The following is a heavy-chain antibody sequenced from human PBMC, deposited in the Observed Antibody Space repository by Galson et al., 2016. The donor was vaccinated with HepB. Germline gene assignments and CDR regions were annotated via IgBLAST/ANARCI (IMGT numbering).Heavy chain of an antibody. CDR3: LRNYCGGPNWFDP. CDR2: IDWADDK. D-gene: IGHD2-21*01. CDR1: GFLLSTSGMC. V-gene: IGHV2-70*11. J-gene: IGHJ5*02. Sequence: PALVKPTQTLVLTCTFSGFLLSTSGMCVSWVRQPPGKALEWLARIDWADDKYYSSSVKTRLTISKDTSKNQVVLTMTNMDPVDTATYYCLRNYCGGPNWFDPWGQGTLVTVSS.